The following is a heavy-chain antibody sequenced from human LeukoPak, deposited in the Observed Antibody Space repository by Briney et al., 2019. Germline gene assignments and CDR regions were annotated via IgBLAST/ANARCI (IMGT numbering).Heavy chain of an antibody. CDR2: ISYDGSKI. Sequence: GGSLSLSCAASGFTFSSYGMHWVRQAPGKGLEWVTLISYDGSKIYYADSVKGRFTISRDNSKNTLYLQMNSLRAEDTAVYYCARESGWGPPHAFDLWGQGTMVTASS. D-gene: IGHD3-3*01. CDR3: ARESGWGPPHAFDL. CDR1: GFTFSSYG. V-gene: IGHV3-30*03. J-gene: IGHJ3*01.